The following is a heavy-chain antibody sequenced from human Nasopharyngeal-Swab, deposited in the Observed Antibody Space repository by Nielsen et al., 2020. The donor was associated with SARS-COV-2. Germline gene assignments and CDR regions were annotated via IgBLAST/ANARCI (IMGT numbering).Heavy chain of an antibody. D-gene: IGHD2-15*01. J-gene: IGHJ4*02. V-gene: IGHV3-30*02. CDR1: GFTFSSYA. CDR2: IRYDGSNN. Sequence: GESLKISCAASGFTFSSYAMHWVRQAPGKGLEWVAFIRYDGSNNYYADSVKGRFTISRDNSKNTLYLQMNSLRAEDTAVYYCAKDKVECSCGSCYENPFDYWGQGTLVTVSS. CDR3: AKDKVECSCGSCYENPFDY.